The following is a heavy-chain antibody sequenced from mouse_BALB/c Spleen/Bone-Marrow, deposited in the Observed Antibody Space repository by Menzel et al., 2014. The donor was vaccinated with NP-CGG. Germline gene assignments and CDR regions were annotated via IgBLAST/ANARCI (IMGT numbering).Heavy chain of an antibody. CDR2: ITYSDNT. J-gene: IGHJ4*01. CDR3: ARSTMRGAMDY. CDR1: GYSITSDYA. Sequence: DVQLQESGPGLVKPSQSLSLTCTVTGYSITSDYAWNWIRQFPGNKLEWMGYITYSDNTNYNPSPKSRISITRDASKNQFFLQLNSVTTEDTATYYCARSTMRGAMDYWGQGTSVTVSS. V-gene: IGHV3-2*02. D-gene: IGHD2-4*01.